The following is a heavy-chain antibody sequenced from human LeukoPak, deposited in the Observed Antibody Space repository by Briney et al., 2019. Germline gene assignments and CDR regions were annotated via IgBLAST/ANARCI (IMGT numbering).Heavy chain of an antibody. J-gene: IGHJ4*02. CDR1: GFTFSSYA. Sequence: GGSLRLSCAASGFTFSSYAMQWVRQAPGKGLEWVAVISYDGSNKYYADSVKGRFTISRDNSKNTLYLQMNSLRAEDTAVYYCARVYDFWSGYFSYWGQGTLVTVSS. CDR2: ISYDGSNK. CDR3: ARVYDFWSGYFSY. V-gene: IGHV3-30-3*01. D-gene: IGHD3-3*01.